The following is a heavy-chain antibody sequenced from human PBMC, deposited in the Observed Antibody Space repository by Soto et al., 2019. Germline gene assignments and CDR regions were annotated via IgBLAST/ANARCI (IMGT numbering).Heavy chain of an antibody. CDR3: ARGKYTNWFDP. CDR1: GGSISSGGYY. V-gene: IGHV4-31*03. Sequence: SETLSLTCTVSGGSISSGGYYWSWIRQHPGKGLEWIGYIYYSGSTYYKPSLKNRVTISVDKSKKQISLKLSSVTTADTAVYYCARGKYTNWFDPWGQGTLVTVSS. D-gene: IGHD6-6*01. J-gene: IGHJ5*02. CDR2: IYYSGST.